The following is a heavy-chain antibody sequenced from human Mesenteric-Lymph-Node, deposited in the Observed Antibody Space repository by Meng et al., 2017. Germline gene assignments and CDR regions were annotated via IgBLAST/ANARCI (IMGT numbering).Heavy chain of an antibody. V-gene: IGHV1-18*01. CDR1: GYTFTSYD. D-gene: IGHD6-19*01. CDR2: ISAYNGNT. J-gene: IGHJ6*02. Sequence: ASVKVSCKASGYTFTSYDINWVRQAPGQGLEWMGWISAYNGNTDYAQKLQGRVTMTTGTSTSTAYMELRTLRSDDTAVYYCAVSLGSGVWFEGSMDVWGQGTTVTVSS. CDR3: AVSLGSGVWFEGSMDV.